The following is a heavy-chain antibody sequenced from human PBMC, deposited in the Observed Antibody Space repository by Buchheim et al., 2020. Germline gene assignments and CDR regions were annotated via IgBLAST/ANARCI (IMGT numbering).Heavy chain of an antibody. CDR1: GSTFTSYD. D-gene: IGHD2-2*01. Sequence: QVQLVQSGAEVKKPGASVKVSCKASGSTFTSYDINWVRQATGQGLEWMGWMNPNSGNTGYAQKFQGRVTMTRNTSLTTAYMELSSLRSDDTAVYYCARGPINDNRGWSSTSCYVGYWGQGTL. J-gene: IGHJ4*02. CDR2: MNPNSGNT. CDR3: ARGPINDNRGWSSTSCYVGY. V-gene: IGHV1-8*01.